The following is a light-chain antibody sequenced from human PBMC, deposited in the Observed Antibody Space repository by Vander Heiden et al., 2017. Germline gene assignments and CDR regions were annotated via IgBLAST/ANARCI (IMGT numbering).Light chain of an antibody. CDR2: WAS. Sequence: VMTQSPDSLAVSLGESAPITCKSSKSVLYSSNNKNYLAWYQQKPGQPPKLLIYWASTRESGVPDRFSGSGSGTDFTLTISSLQAEDVAVYYCQQYYSTPWTFGQGTKVEIK. J-gene: IGKJ1*01. CDR3: QQYYSTPWT. V-gene: IGKV4-1*01. CDR1: KSVLYSSNNKNY.